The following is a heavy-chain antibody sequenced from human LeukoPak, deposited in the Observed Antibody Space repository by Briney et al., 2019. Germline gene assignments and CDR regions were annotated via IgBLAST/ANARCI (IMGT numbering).Heavy chain of an antibody. Sequence: SETLSLTCTVSGESINSYYWSWIRQPPGKGLEWIGYIYTSGGTNYIPSLKGRVTISIDTSKNQFSLKLSSVTAADSAVYYCARLTRLSTSPDRYYLDYWARAPWSPSPQ. D-gene: IGHD6-6*01. J-gene: IGHJ4*02. CDR3: ARLTRLSTSPDRYYLDY. CDR2: IYTSGGT. CDR1: GESINSYY. V-gene: IGHV4-4*09.